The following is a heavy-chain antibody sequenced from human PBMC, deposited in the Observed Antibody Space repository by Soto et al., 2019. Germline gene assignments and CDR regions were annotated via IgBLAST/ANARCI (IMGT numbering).Heavy chain of an antibody. V-gene: IGHV1-69*06. CDR2: IIPIFGTA. D-gene: IGHD3-3*01. CDR3: ARGVVITFGVFDY. J-gene: IGHJ4*02. CDR1: GGTFSSYA. Sequence: GASVKVSCKASGGTFSSYAISWVRQAPGQGLEWMGGIIPIFGTANYAQKFQGRVTITADKSTSTAYMELSSLRSEGTAVYYCARGVVITFGVFDYWGQGTLVTVSS.